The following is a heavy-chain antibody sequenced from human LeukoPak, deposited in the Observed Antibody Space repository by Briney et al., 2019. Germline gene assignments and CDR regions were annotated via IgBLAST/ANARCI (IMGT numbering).Heavy chain of an antibody. D-gene: IGHD6-13*01. CDR1: GGSISSSNYY. J-gene: IGHJ5*02. CDR2: MYYSGST. Sequence: PSETLSLTCTVSGGSISSSNYYWGWIRQPPGKGLEWIGSMYYSGSTYYNPSLKSRVTISVDTSKNQFSLKLSSVTAADTAVYYCARGQRYSSRGRFDPWGQGTLVTVSS. V-gene: IGHV4-39*01. CDR3: ARGQRYSSRGRFDP.